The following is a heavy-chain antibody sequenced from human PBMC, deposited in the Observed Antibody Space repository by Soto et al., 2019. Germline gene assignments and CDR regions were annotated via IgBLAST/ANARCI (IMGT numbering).Heavy chain of an antibody. V-gene: IGHV3-7*03. CDR3: VRDFEGSYGYGPFEY. CDR1: GFTFSRYW. Sequence: GGSLRLSCAASGFTFSRYWMSWVRQAPRKGLEWVANIKQDGSEKYYVDSVKGRFTISRDNAKNSVYLQMNSLRAGDTAVYYCVRDFEGSYGYGPFEYWGQGXLVTVYS. J-gene: IGHJ4*02. D-gene: IGHD5-18*01. CDR2: IKQDGSEK.